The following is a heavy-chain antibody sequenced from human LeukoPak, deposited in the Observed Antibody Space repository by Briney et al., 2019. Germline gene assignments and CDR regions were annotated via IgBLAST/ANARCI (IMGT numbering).Heavy chain of an antibody. CDR1: GGSISSYY. CDR2: NYYSGST. J-gene: IGHJ6*02. CDR3: GTGYSSSWYTSSYYGMDV. V-gene: IGHV4-59*01. D-gene: IGHD6-13*01. Sequence: PSETLSLTCTVSGGSISSYYWSWIRQPPGKGLEGIGYNYYSGSTNYNPSVKRRVTISVDTSKNQFSLKVSSVTAADTAVYHCGTGYSSSWYTSSYYGMDVWGQGTTVTVSS.